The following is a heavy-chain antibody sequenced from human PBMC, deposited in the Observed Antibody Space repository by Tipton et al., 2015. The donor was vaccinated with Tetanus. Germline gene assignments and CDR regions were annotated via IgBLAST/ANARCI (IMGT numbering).Heavy chain of an antibody. D-gene: IGHD6-13*01. CDR1: GFNFSTNS. V-gene: IGHV3-48*02. Sequence: GSLRLSCVGSGFNFSTNSMNWVRQAPGKGLEWIAYISSGSSIIFYADAARGRFFISRDNTKNSLSLQMNSLKDDDTAVYYCARSAHFASWYDWGPGTRVTVSS. J-gene: IGHJ4*02. CDR3: ARSAHFASWYD. CDR2: ISSGSSII.